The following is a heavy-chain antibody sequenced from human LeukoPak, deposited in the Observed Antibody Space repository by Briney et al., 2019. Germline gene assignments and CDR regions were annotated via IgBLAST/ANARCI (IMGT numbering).Heavy chain of an antibody. CDR3: ARVIRGIVVVPAAMFDY. D-gene: IGHD2-2*01. CDR1: GYTFTSYG. Sequence: ASVKVSCKASGYTFTSYGISWVRQAPGQGLEWMGWISAYNGNTNYAQKLQGRVTMTTDTSTSTAYMELRSLRSDDTAVYHCARVIRGIVVVPAAMFDYWGQGTLVTVSS. CDR2: ISAYNGNT. V-gene: IGHV1-18*01. J-gene: IGHJ4*02.